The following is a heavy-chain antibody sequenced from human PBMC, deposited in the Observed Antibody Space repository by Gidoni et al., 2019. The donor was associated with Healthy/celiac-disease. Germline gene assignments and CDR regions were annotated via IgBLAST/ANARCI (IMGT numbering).Heavy chain of an antibody. D-gene: IGHD4-17*01. Sequence: EVQLLESGGGLVKPGRSLRLSCTASGFTFGDYAMSWFRQAPGKGLEWVVFIRSKAYGGTTEYAASVKGRFTISRDDSKSIAYLQMNSLKTEDTAVYYCTRGGTTVVGPFDYWGQGTLVTVSS. J-gene: IGHJ4*02. CDR3: TRGGTTVVGPFDY. CDR2: IRSKAYGGTT. V-gene: IGHV3-49*05. CDR1: GFTFGDYA.